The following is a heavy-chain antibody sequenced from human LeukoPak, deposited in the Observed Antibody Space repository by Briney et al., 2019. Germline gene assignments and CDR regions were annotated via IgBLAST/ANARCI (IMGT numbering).Heavy chain of an antibody. D-gene: IGHD2-21*02. CDR2: IYSGGST. V-gene: IGHV3-53*01. Sequence: GGSLRLSCAASGFSVSSNYMSWVRQAPGKGLEWVSVIYSGGSTNYADSVKGRFTISRDNSKNTLYLQMNSLRAEDTAVYYCARACGGDCYSRDDAFDIWGQGTMVTVPS. CDR3: ARACGGDCYSRDDAFDI. J-gene: IGHJ3*02. CDR1: GFSVSSNY.